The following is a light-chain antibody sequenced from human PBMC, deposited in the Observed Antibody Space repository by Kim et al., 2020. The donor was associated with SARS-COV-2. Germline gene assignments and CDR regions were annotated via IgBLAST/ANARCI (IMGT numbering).Light chain of an antibody. CDR3: QKYNSAPWT. V-gene: IGKV1-27*01. Sequence: ASVGDGVTITCRGSQGINNYLAWYQQRPGKVPKLLIYAASTLQSGVPSRFSGSGFGTDFTLTISSLQPEDGATYYCQKYNSAPWTFGRGTKVDIK. CDR1: QGINNY. CDR2: AAS. J-gene: IGKJ1*01.